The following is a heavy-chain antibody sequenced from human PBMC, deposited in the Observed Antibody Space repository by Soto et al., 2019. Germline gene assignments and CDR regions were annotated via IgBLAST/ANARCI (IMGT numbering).Heavy chain of an antibody. V-gene: IGHV4-39*01. CDR1: GGSISSNSYY. CDR2: IYYSGST. D-gene: IGHD3-3*01. J-gene: IGHJ6*02. Sequence: SETLSLTCAVSGGSISSNSYYWGWIRQPPGKGLEWIGSIYYSGSTNYSPSLKSRVIIFLDTSKNQFSLKLSSVTAADTAVYYCAMTITIVFYAMDVWGQGTTVTVSS. CDR3: AMTITIVFYAMDV.